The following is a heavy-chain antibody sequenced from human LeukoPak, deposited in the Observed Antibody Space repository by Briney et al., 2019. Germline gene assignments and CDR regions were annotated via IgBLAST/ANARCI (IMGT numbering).Heavy chain of an antibody. Sequence: PGGSLRLSCAASGFTFSSYWMHWVRQAPGKGLVWVSRINTDGSSTSYAGSVKGRFTISRDNAKNTLYLQMNSLRAEDTAVYYCTRDRYGDYSDYWGQGILVTVSS. CDR1: GFTFSSYW. CDR3: TRDRYGDYSDY. CDR2: INTDGSST. J-gene: IGHJ4*02. V-gene: IGHV3-74*01. D-gene: IGHD4-17*01.